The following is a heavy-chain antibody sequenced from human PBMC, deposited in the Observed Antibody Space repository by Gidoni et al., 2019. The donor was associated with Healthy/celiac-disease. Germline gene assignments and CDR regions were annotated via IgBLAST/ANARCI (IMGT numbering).Heavy chain of an antibody. D-gene: IGHD3-22*01. CDR3: ARDRVTMIVVGNLDEGDAFDI. CDR1: GGTFSSYA. J-gene: IGHJ3*02. V-gene: IGHV1-69*01. Sequence: QVQLVQSGAAVKKPGSSVKVSCKASGGTFSSYAISWVRQAPGQGLEWMGGIIPIFGTANYAQKFQGRVTITADESTSTAYMELSSLRSEDTAVYYCARDRVTMIVVGNLDEGDAFDIWGQGTMVTVSS. CDR2: IIPIFGTA.